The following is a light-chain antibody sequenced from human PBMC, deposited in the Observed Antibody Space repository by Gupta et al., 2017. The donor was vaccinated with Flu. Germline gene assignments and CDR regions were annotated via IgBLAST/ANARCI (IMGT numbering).Light chain of an antibody. CDR1: NNDVSRYDY. CDR2: EVI. Sequence: QSALTQPASVSRSPGQSVTITCTGTNNDVSRYDYVSWDQDHAGKAPKLIIYEVIKRPSGVSDRFSGSKSGNTASLTISGLEAEDEGDYYCCAQTGDYTLIFGAGTTVTVL. J-gene: IGLJ1*01. V-gene: IGLV2-14*01. CDR3: CAQTGDYTLI.